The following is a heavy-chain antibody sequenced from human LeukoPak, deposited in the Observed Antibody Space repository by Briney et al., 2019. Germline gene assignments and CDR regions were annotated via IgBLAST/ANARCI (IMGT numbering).Heavy chain of an antibody. D-gene: IGHD3-16*01. Sequence: GGSLRLSCAASGFTVSNNYMSWVRQAPGKGLEWVSVIYSGGSTYYTDSVKGRYTISRDTSKNTLYLQMNSLRAEDTAVYYCAAQGVFSHGGYWGQGTLVTVSS. V-gene: IGHV3-53*01. J-gene: IGHJ4*02. CDR2: IYSGGST. CDR3: AAQGVFSHGGY. CDR1: GFTVSNNY.